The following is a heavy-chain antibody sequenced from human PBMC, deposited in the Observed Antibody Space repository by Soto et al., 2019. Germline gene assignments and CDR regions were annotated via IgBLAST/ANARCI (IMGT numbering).Heavy chain of an antibody. CDR2: IYPGDSDT. V-gene: IGHV5-51*01. Sequence: GESLKISCKGSGYSFTSYWIGWVRQMPGKGLEWMGIIYPGDSDTRYSPSFQGQVTISADKSISTAYLQWSSLKASDTAMYYCARRDRGYSNYYYYYYGMDGWGQGTTVTASS. CDR3: ARRDRGYSNYYYYYYGMDG. J-gene: IGHJ6*02. D-gene: IGHD4-4*01. CDR1: GYSFTSYW.